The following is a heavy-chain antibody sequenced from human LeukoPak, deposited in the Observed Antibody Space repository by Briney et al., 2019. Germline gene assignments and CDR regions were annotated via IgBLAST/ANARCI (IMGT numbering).Heavy chain of an antibody. CDR2: IYYSGST. D-gene: IGHD2-21*02. CDR3: ARHVTHAFGI. CDR1: GGSISSSSYY. Sequence: SETLSLTCTVSGGSISSSSYYWGWIRQPPGKGLEWIGSIYYSGSTYYNPSLKSRVTISVDTSKNQFSLKLSSVTAADTAVYYCARHVTHAFGIWGQGTMVTVSS. V-gene: IGHV4-39*01. J-gene: IGHJ3*02.